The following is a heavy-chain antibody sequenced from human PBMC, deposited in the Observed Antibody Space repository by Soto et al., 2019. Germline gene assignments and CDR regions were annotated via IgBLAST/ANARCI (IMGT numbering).Heavy chain of an antibody. CDR2: IIPIFGTA. CDR1: GGTFSSYA. V-gene: IGHV1-69*06. CDR3: ARDRRPITMVRGVTYYYYGMDV. J-gene: IGHJ6*02. Sequence: QVQLVQSGAEVQKPGSSVKVSCKASGGTFSSYAISWVRQAPGQGLEWMGGIIPIFGTANYAQKFQGRVTITADKSTSTAYMELSSLRSEDTAVYYCARDRRPITMVRGVTYYYYGMDVWGQGTTVTVSS. D-gene: IGHD3-10*01.